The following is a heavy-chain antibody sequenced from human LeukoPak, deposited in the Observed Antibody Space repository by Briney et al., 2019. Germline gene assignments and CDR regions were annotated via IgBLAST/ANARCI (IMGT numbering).Heavy chain of an antibody. J-gene: IGHJ5*02. Sequence: GGSLRLSCAASGFTFSSYAMHWVRQAPGKGLEWVAVISYDGSNKYYADSVKGRFTISRDNSKNTLYLQMNSLRAEDTAVYYCAREAGEMATIGGNWFDPWGQGTLVTVSS. D-gene: IGHD5-24*01. CDR3: AREAGEMATIGGNWFDP. CDR1: GFTFSSYA. CDR2: ISYDGSNK. V-gene: IGHV3-30-3*01.